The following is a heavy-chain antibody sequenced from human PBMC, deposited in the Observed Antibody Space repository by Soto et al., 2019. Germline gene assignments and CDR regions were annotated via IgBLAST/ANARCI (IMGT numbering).Heavy chain of an antibody. V-gene: IGHV4-34*01. D-gene: IGHD3-10*01. CDR2: INHSGST. J-gene: IGHJ5*02. CDR1: GGSFSGYY. CDR3: ARIGPGSYSP. Sequence: SETLSLTCAVYGGSFSGYYWSWIRQPPGKGLEWIGEINHSGSTNYNPSLKSRVTISVDTSKNQFSLKLSSVTAADTAVYYCARIGPGSYSPWGQGTLVTVSS.